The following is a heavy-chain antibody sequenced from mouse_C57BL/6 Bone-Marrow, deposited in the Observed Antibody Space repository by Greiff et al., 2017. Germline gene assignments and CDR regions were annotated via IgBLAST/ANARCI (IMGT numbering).Heavy chain of an antibody. Sequence: QVQLQQSGAELVKPGASVKLSCKASGYTFTSYWMHWVKQRPGQGLEWIGMIHPNSGSTNYNEKFKSKATLTVDKSSSTAYMQLSSLTSEDSAVYYCARIGGGWYFDVWGTGTTVTVSS. CDR1: GYTFTSYW. CDR2: IHPNSGST. V-gene: IGHV1-64*01. CDR3: ARIGGGWYFDV. D-gene: IGHD2-14*01. J-gene: IGHJ1*03.